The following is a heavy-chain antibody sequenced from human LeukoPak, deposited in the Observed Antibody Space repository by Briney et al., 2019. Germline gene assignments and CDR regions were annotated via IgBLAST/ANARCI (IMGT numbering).Heavy chain of an antibody. Sequence: PGGSLRLSCTASGFTFSINDIHWVRQATGKGLEWVSGVGTVGDKYYADSVKGRFIISREDAKNSVYLQMNSLRAGDTAVYYCARGGKTAMADYWGQGTLVTVSS. V-gene: IGHV3-13*01. CDR2: VGTVGDK. D-gene: IGHD5-18*01. CDR3: ARGGKTAMADY. J-gene: IGHJ4*02. CDR1: GFTFSIND.